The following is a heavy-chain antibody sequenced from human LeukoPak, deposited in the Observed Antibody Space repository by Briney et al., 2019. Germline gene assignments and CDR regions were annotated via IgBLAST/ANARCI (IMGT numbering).Heavy chain of an antibody. V-gene: IGHV1-46*01. CDR1: GYTFTNYY. CDR2: INPGGGAT. D-gene: IGHD1-26*01. Sequence: ASVKVSCKTSGYTFTNYYMHWVRQAPGQGLEWMGIINPGGGATSYAQKFQGRVTMTRDTSTSTVYMELSSLRSEDTAVYYCARVEVGATNFDYWGQGTLVTVSS. J-gene: IGHJ4*02. CDR3: ARVEVGATNFDY.